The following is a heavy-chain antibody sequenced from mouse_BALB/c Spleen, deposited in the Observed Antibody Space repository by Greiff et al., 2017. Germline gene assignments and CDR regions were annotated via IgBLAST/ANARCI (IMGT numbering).Heavy chain of an antibody. Sequence: EVQLQESGPGLVKPSQSLSLTCTVTGYSITSDYAWNWIRQFPGNKLEWMGYISYSGSTSYNPSLKSRISITRDTSKNQFFLQLNSVTTEDTATYYCARVGYYWYFDVWGAGTTVTVSS. CDR2: ISYSGST. CDR3: ARVGYYWYFDV. J-gene: IGHJ1*01. D-gene: IGHD2-2*01. CDR1: GYSITSDYA. V-gene: IGHV3-2*02.